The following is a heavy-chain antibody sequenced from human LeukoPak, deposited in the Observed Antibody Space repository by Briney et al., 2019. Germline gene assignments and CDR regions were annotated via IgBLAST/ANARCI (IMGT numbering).Heavy chain of an antibody. D-gene: IGHD1-26*01. Sequence: GGSLRLSCAASGFTFSSYWMSWVRQAPGKGLEWVANMNQDGSERYYVDSVGGRFTISRDNAKNSLYLQMSSLRVEDTAVYYCARGGSIGGQGTLVTVSS. J-gene: IGHJ4*02. CDR3: ARGGSI. CDR1: GFTFSSYW. V-gene: IGHV3-7*01. CDR2: MNQDGSER.